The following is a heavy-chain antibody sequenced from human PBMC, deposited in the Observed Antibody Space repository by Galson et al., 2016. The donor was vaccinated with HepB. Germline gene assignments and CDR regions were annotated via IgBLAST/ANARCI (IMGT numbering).Heavy chain of an antibody. J-gene: IGHJ4*02. CDR2: IIVFPKIV. CDR3: ATDVSYCRSTSCSDDF. V-gene: IGHV1-69*10. D-gene: IGHD2-2*01. CDR1: GVTLRNFG. Sequence: SVKVSCKASGVTLRNFGVTWVRQAPGQGFEWMGQIIVFPKIVNYAQKFQGRIPMTADTSSSTVYLELTSLIFEDTAVYYCATDVSYCRSTSCSDDFWGQGTLVTVSS.